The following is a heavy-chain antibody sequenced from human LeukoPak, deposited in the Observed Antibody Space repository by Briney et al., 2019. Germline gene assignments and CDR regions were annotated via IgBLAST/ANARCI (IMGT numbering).Heavy chain of an antibody. CDR3: ATARMGDSSGWFDP. D-gene: IGHD6-19*01. CDR2: ISAYNGNT. CDR1: GYTFTSYG. Sequence: GASVKVSCKASGYTFTSYGISWVRQAPGQGLEWMGWISAYNGNTNYAQKLQGRVTMTTDTSTSTAYMELRSLRSEDTAVYYCATARMGDSSGWFDPWGQGTLVTVSS. J-gene: IGHJ5*02. V-gene: IGHV1-18*01.